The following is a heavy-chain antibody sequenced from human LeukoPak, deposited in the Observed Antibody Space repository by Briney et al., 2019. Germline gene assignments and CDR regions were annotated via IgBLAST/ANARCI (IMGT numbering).Heavy chain of an antibody. Sequence: PGGSLRLSCAASGFTFSSYAMSWVRQAPGKGLEWVSAISGSGSSTYYADSVKGRFTVSRDNSKNTLYLQMNSLRAEDMAVYYCAKGTDILTGYYFDYWGQGTLVTVSS. CDR3: AKGTDILTGYYFDY. CDR1: GFTFSSYA. D-gene: IGHD3-9*01. J-gene: IGHJ4*02. CDR2: ISGSGSST. V-gene: IGHV3-23*01.